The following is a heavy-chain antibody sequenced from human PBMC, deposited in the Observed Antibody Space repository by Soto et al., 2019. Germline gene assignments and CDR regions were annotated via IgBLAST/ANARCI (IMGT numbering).Heavy chain of an antibody. CDR1: GGTFSSYA. J-gene: IGHJ5*02. CDR2: IIPIFGTA. Sequence: QVQLVQSGAEVKKPGSSVKVSCKASGGTFSSYAISWVRQAPGQGLEWMGGIIPIFGTANYAQKVQGRVTITAAESTSTAYMELSSLRSEDTAVYYCARCADGDSSGYYYNWFDPWGQGTLVTVSS. V-gene: IGHV1-69*12. CDR3: ARCADGDSSGYYYNWFDP. D-gene: IGHD3-22*01.